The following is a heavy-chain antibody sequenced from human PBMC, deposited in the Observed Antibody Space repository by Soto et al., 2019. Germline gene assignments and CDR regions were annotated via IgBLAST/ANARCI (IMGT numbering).Heavy chain of an antibody. D-gene: IGHD3-22*01. CDR3: AKDNTPYYYDSSLGY. CDR2: ISYDGSNK. J-gene: IGHJ4*02. V-gene: IGHV3-30*18. CDR1: GFTLNSHD. Sequence: PGGSLRLSCTASGFTLNSHDMHWVRQAPGKGLEWVAVISYDGSNKYYADSVKGRFTISRDNSKNTLYLQMNSLRAEDTAVYYCAKDNTPYYYDSSLGYWGQGTLVTVSS.